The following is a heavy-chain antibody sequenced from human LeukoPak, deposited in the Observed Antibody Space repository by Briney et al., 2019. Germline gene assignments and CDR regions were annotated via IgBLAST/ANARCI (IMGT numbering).Heavy chain of an antibody. Sequence: PGGSLRLSCAASGFTFSDYWMHWVRQVPGEGLVWVSRISGDGTKTAYAGSVKGRFTISRDNAKNSLYLQMNSLRAEDTAVYYCARTRITMIVGLASRFDYWGQGTLVTVSS. CDR1: GFTFSDYW. J-gene: IGHJ4*02. CDR3: ARTRITMIVGLASRFDY. D-gene: IGHD3-22*01. CDR2: ISGDGTKT. V-gene: IGHV3-74*01.